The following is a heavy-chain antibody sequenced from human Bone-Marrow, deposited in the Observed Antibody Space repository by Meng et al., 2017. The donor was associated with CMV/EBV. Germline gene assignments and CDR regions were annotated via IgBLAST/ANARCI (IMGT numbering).Heavy chain of an antibody. D-gene: IGHD2-15*01. CDR2: IIPIFGTA. V-gene: IGHV1-69*05. J-gene: IGHJ6*02. CDR1: GGTFSSYA. CDR3: ARSVVVTDYYYGMDV. Sequence: SVKVSCKASGGTFSSYAISWVRQAPGQGLEWMGGIIPIFGTANYAQKFQGRVTITTDETTSTAYMELSSLRSEDTAVYYCARSVVVTDYYYGMDVWGQGTTVTVSS.